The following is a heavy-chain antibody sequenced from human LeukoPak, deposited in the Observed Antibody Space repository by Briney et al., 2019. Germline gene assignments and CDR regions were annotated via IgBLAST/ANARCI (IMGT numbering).Heavy chain of an antibody. J-gene: IGHJ3*02. D-gene: IGHD5-18*01. CDR3: ARHRYSYDAFDI. Sequence: ASETLSLTCTVSGYSISSGYNWGWIRQPPGKGLEWIGSIYHSGSTYYNPSLQSRVTISVDTSKNQFSLNLSSVTAADTAVYYCARHRYSYDAFDIWGQGTMVTVSS. CDR1: GYSISSGYN. CDR2: IYHSGST. V-gene: IGHV4-38-2*02.